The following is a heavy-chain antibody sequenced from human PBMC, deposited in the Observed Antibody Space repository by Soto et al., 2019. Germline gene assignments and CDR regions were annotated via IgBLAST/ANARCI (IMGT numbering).Heavy chain of an antibody. CDR1: GFTFSSYA. D-gene: IGHD3-9*01. CDR2: ISGSGGST. Sequence: GGSLRLSCAASGFTFSSYAMSCVRQAPGKGLEWVSAISGSGGSTYYADSVKGRFTISRDNSKNTLYLQMNSLRAEDTAVYYCAKGKRYSHYYYMDVWGKGTTVTVSS. CDR3: AKGKRYSHYYYMDV. J-gene: IGHJ6*03. V-gene: IGHV3-23*01.